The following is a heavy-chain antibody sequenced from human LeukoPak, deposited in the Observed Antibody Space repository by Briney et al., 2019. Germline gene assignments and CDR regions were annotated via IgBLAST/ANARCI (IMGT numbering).Heavy chain of an antibody. CDR3: TVTTLSYYYYYMDV. CDR1: GGSISSYY. D-gene: IGHD4-17*01. CDR2: IYYSGST. Sequence: SETLSLTCTVSGGSISSYYWSWIRQPPGKGLEWIGYIYYSGSTNYNPSLKSRVTIPVDTSKNQFSLKLSSVTAADTAVYYCTVTTLSYYYYYMDVWGKGTTVTVSS. V-gene: IGHV4-59*01. J-gene: IGHJ6*03.